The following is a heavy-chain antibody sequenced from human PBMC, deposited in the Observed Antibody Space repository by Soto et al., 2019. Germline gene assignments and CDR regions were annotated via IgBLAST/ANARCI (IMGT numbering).Heavy chain of an antibody. Sequence: SQTLSLPYTVSGDSIISSDFYWGRVRQPPGKGLEWIGSIFYLGSSYYNPSLKSRVTMSVDTSKNQFSLRLRSVTAADTALYFCARHSLALRKNNWFDPWGQGIMVTVSS. CDR3: ARHSLALRKNNWFDP. CDR1: GDSIISSDFY. J-gene: IGHJ5*02. CDR2: IFYLGSS. V-gene: IGHV4-39*01. D-gene: IGHD3-3*02.